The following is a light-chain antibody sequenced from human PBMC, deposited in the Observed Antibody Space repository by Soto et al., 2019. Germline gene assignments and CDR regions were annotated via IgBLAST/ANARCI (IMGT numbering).Light chain of an antibody. J-gene: IGKJ2*01. V-gene: IGKV1-9*01. Sequence: IQLTQSPSSLSASVGDRVTITCRASQGISSYLAWYQQKPGKAPKLLIYAASTLQSVVPSRFHGSGAGTDFTLPISSLQPEDFANYYCQQLNSYPHTFGQGTKLEIK. CDR1: QGISSY. CDR2: AAS. CDR3: QQLNSYPHT.